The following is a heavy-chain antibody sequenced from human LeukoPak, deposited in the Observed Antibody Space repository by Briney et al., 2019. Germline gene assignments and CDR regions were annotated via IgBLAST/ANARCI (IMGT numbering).Heavy chain of an antibody. CDR2: IRHDGSSE. CDR1: GFTFNSYA. D-gene: IGHD3-3*01. V-gene: IGHV3-30*02. Sequence: GGSLRLSCLASGFTFNSYAMHWVRRAPGKGLEWVAFIRHDGSSEYYADSVKGRFIISRDGSGNTVYLQMKSLRPEDTAIYYCARHNTRFLERLPALGSWGQGTLVTVSS. CDR3: ARHNTRFLERLPALGS. J-gene: IGHJ5*02.